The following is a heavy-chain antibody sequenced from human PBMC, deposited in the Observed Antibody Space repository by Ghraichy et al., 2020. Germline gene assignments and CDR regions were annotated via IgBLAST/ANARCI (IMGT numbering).Heavy chain of an antibody. CDR3: ARVREQWLTTAGAFDI. CDR2: ISYDGSNK. CDR1: GFTFSSYG. D-gene: IGHD6-19*01. Sequence: GGSLRLSCAASGFTFSSYGMHWVCQAPGKGLDWVAVISYDGSNKYYADSVKGRFTIARDNSRNTLYLQMNSLRAEDTAVYYCARVREQWLTTAGAFDIWGQGTMVTVSS. J-gene: IGHJ3*02. V-gene: IGHV3-30*03.